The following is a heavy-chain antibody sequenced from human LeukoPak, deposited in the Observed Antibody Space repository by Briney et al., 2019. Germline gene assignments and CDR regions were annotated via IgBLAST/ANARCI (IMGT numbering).Heavy chain of an antibody. CDR1: GFTFSSYG. CDR3: AKDEYYGSGSYYSNQTPGPYYYYGMDV. Sequence: PGGSLRLSCAASGFTFSSYGMHWVRQAPGKGLEWVAVISYDGSNKYYADSVKGRFTISRDNSKNTLYLQMNSLRAEDTAVYYCAKDEYYGSGSYYSNQTPGPYYYYGMDVWGQGTTVTVSS. V-gene: IGHV3-30*18. J-gene: IGHJ6*02. D-gene: IGHD3-10*01. CDR2: ISYDGSNK.